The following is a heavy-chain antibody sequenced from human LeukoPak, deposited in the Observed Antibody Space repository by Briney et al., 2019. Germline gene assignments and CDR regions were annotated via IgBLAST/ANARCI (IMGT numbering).Heavy chain of an antibody. D-gene: IGHD6-6*01. V-gene: IGHV3-23*01. CDR3: AKCRRSSSSTYYYYGMDV. CDR1: GFTFTSHA. CDR2: ITGSGGST. Sequence: GGSLRLSCAASGFTFTSHAIGWVRQAPGEGLEWVSSITGSGGSTYYGDSVKGRFAIARDNSKNTLYLQMNSLRAEDTAVYYCAKCRRSSSSTYYYYGMDVWGQGTTVTVSS. J-gene: IGHJ6*02.